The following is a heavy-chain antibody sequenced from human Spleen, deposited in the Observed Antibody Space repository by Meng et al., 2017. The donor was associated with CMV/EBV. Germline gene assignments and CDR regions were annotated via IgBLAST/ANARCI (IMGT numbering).Heavy chain of an antibody. D-gene: IGHD6-13*01. CDR1: GYTFTSYA. V-gene: IGHV1-18*01. CDR2: ISPYNGNT. Sequence: ASVKVSCKTSGYTFTSYAISWVRQAPGQGLEWMGWISPYNGNTNYAQKLQGRFAMTTDTSTNTAYMELRSLRPDDTAVYYCAVGGIAAAGATDYYYVMDVWAQGTTVTVSS. J-gene: IGHJ6*02. CDR3: AVGGIAAAGATDYYYVMDV.